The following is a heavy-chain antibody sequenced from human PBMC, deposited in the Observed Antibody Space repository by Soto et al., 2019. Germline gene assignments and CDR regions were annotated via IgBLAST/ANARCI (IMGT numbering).Heavy chain of an antibody. CDR2: VSGYNGAT. V-gene: IGHV1-18*01. Sequence: ASVKVSCKASGFTFTGYGIGWVRQAPGQGLEWMGWVSGYNGATKYAQKFQGRVTMTTDTSTSTAYMELRSLRSDDTAVYYCAREAGGATYRPYFDYWGQGALVTVSS. D-gene: IGHD1-26*01. J-gene: IGHJ4*02. CDR3: AREAGGATYRPYFDY. CDR1: GFTFTGYG.